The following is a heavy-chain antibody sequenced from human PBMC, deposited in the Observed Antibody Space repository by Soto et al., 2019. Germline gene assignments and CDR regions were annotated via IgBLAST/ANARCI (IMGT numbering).Heavy chain of an antibody. Sequence: GASVKVSCKASGYTLSNYAMHWVRQAPGQRLEWMGWINAGNGNTKYSQKFQDRVTITRDTSASTAYMELSSLRSEDTAVYYCARDLGGWPDYWGQGTLVTVSS. CDR1: GYTLSNYA. CDR3: ARDLGGWPDY. J-gene: IGHJ4*02. D-gene: IGHD6-19*01. CDR2: INAGNGNT. V-gene: IGHV1-3*01.